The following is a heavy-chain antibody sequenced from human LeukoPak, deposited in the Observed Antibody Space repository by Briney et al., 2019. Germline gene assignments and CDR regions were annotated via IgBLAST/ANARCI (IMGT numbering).Heavy chain of an antibody. CDR2: IYDSGTT. CDR3: AREPYGSGTYYNIFDY. V-gene: IGHV4-61*01. J-gene: IGHJ4*02. D-gene: IGHD3-10*01. Sequence: PSETLSLTCTVSGGSVGSGTYYWSWIRQPPGKGLEWIGYIYDSGTTNYNPSLKSRVTMSVDTSKNQFSLKLTSVTAADTAVYFCAREPYGSGTYYNIFDYWGQGTLVTVSS. CDR1: GGSVGSGTYY.